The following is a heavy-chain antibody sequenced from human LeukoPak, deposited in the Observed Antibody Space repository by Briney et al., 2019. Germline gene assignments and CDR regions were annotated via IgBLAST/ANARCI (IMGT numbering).Heavy chain of an antibody. CDR3: ARAGVCSSTSCNYGMDV. CDR2: ISWNSGSI. Sequence: GGSLRLSCAASGFTFDDYAMHWVQQAPGKGLEWVSGISWNSGSIGYADSVKGRFTISRDNAKNSLYLQMNSLRAEDTAVYYCARAGVCSSTSCNYGMDVWGQGTTVTVSS. J-gene: IGHJ6*02. V-gene: IGHV3-9*01. CDR1: GFTFDDYA. D-gene: IGHD2-2*01.